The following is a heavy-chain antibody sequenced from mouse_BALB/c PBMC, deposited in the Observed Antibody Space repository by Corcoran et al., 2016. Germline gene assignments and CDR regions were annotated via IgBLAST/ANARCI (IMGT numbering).Heavy chain of an antibody. CDR3: ARKGYYRYDGFAY. D-gene: IGHD2-14*01. Sequence: QVQLQQSGPELVKPGASVKMSCKASGYTFTDYVISWVKQRTGQGLEWIGEIYPGSGSTYYNERFKDKATLTADKSSNTAYMQLSSLTSEESAVYFCARKGYYRYDGFAYWGQGTLVTVSA. CDR2: IYPGSGST. CDR1: GYTFTDYV. J-gene: IGHJ3*01. V-gene: IGHV1-81*01.